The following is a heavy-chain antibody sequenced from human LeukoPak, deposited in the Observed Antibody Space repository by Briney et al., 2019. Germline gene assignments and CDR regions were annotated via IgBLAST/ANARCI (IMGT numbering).Heavy chain of an antibody. J-gene: IGHJ4*02. CDR1: GFTFSSYA. Sequence: QAGGSLRLSCAASGFTFSSYAMSWVRQAPGKGLEWVSTISGSGLSTYYADSVKGRFTISRDNSKNTLYLQMNSLRAEDTAVYYCARAQQEQWLVPYYFDYWGQGTLVTVSS. CDR3: ARAQQEQWLVPYYFDY. CDR2: ISGSGLST. D-gene: IGHD6-19*01. V-gene: IGHV3-23*01.